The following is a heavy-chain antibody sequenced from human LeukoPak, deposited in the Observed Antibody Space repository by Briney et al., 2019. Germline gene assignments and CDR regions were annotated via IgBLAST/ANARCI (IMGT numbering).Heavy chain of an antibody. J-gene: IGHJ4*02. CDR3: ARDFWGAYRVDYFDY. D-gene: IGHD3-3*01. CDR1: GFTFSNYW. Sequence: GGSLRLSCAASGFTFSNYWMSWVRRAPGKGLEWVANIKQDGSETYYVNSVRVRFTISRDNAKKSLYLQMNSLRAEDTAVYYCARDFWGAYRVDYFDYWGQGILVTVSS. V-gene: IGHV3-7*01. CDR2: IKQDGSET.